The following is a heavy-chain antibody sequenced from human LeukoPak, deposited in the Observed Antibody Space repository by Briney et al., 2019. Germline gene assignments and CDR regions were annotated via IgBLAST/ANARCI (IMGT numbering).Heavy chain of an antibody. V-gene: IGHV4-59*08. D-gene: IGHD3-22*01. CDR1: GDSIISYY. CDR3: ARLGRADSGYYVAYDI. CDR2: IYYNGTT. J-gene: IGHJ3*02. Sequence: SETLSLTCIVSGDSIISYYWSWIRQPPGKGLEWIGYIYYNGTTNYNPSLKSRVTMSVDTSRTQFSLKLSSVTAADTAFYYCARLGRADSGYYVAYDIWGQGTMVTVSS.